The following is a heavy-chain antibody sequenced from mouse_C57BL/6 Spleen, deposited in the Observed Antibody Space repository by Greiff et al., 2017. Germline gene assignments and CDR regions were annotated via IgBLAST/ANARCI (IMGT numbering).Heavy chain of an antibody. D-gene: IGHD2-1*01. J-gene: IGHJ4*01. CDR3: ASHLLGGAMDY. CDR1: GFTFTDYY. CDR2: IRNKANGYTT. Sequence: EVKLVESGGGLVQPGGSLSLSCAASGFTFTDYYMSWVRQPPGKALEWLGFIRNKANGYTTEYSASVKGRFTISRDNSQSILYLQMNALRAEDSATYYCASHLLGGAMDYWGQGTSVTVSS. V-gene: IGHV7-3*01.